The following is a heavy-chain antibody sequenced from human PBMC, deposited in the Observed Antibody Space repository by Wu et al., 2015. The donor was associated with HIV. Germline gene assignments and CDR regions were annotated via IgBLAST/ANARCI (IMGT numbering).Heavy chain of an antibody. Sequence: QVQLVQSGAEVKKPGSSVKVSCKASGGTFSSYAISWVRQAPGQGLEWMGGIIPIFGTANYAQKFQGRVTITTDESTSTAYMELSSLRSEDTAVYYCARGGGLAPPHLYYFDYVGPGNAGPPSPQ. CDR1: GGTFSSYA. J-gene: IGHJ4*02. CDR3: ARGGGLAPPHLYYFDY. V-gene: IGHV1-69*05. D-gene: IGHD3-16*01. CDR2: IIPIFGTA.